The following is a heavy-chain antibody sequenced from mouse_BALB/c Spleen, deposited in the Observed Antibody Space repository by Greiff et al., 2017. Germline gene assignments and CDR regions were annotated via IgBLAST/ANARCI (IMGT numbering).Heavy chain of an antibody. CDR3: ARSLYDGYPKYFDY. CDR1: GFTFSSYG. CDR2: ISSGGSYT. J-gene: IGHJ2*01. Sequence: EVNVVESGGDLVKPGGSLKLSCAASGFTFSSYGMSWVRQTPDKRLEWVATISSGGSYTYYPDSVKGRFTISRDNAKNTLYLQMSSLKSEDTAMYYCARSLYDGYPKYFDYWGQGTTLTVSS. V-gene: IGHV5-6*01. D-gene: IGHD2-3*01.